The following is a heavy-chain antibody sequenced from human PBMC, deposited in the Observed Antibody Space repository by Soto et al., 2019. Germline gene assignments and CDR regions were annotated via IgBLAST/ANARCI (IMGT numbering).Heavy chain of an antibody. Sequence: QVQLQQWGAGLLKPSETLSLTCAVYGGSFSGYYWSWIRQPPGKGLEWIGEINHSGSTNYNPSLKSRVNRSVDTSKNQFSLKLSSVTAADTAVYYCARGGVVPAANRGLDYWGQGTLVTVSS. V-gene: IGHV4-34*01. D-gene: IGHD2-2*01. CDR1: GGSFSGYY. CDR2: INHSGST. J-gene: IGHJ4*02. CDR3: ARGGVVPAANRGLDY.